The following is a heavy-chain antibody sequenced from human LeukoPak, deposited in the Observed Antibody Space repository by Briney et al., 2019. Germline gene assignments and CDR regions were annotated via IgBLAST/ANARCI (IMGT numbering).Heavy chain of an antibody. D-gene: IGHD2-21*02. CDR1: GGTFSSYA. CDR3: ARATPYCGGDCYSGPFDY. CDR2: IIPIFDTA. J-gene: IGHJ4*02. Sequence: GASVKVSCKASGGTFSSYAISWVRQAPGQGLEWMGGIIPIFDTANYAQKFQGRVTITADESTSTAYMELSSLRSEDTAVYYCARATPYCGGDCYSGPFDYWGQGTLVTVSS. V-gene: IGHV1-69*13.